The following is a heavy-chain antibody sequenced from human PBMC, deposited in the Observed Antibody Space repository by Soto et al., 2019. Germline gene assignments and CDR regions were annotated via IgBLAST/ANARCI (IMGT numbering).Heavy chain of an antibody. CDR1: GGSVSSYY. J-gene: IGHJ5*02. V-gene: IGHV4-59*02. Sequence: SETLSLTCTVSGGSVSSYYWSWIRQPPGKGLEWIGYIYYTETTNYNPSLKSRVTISVDTSKNQFSLKLSSVTAADTAVYYCARVNRSGWLRWFDPWGRGTLVTVS. CDR3: ARVNRSGWLRWFDP. CDR2: IYYTETT. D-gene: IGHD6-19*01.